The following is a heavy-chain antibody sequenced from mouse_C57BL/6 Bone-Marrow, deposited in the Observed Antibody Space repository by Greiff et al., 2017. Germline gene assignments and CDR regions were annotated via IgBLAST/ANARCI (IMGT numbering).Heavy chain of an antibody. J-gene: IGHJ1*03. CDR3: ARDYGHWYFDV. CDR2: INPSSGYT. V-gene: IGHV1-4*01. CDR1: GYTFTSYT. Sequence: QVQLQQSGAELARPGASVKMSCKASGYTFTSYTMHWVKQRPGQGLEWIGYINPSSGYTKYNQKFKDKATLTADKSSSTAYMQLSSLTSEDSAVYYCARDYGHWYFDVWGTGTTVTVSS. D-gene: IGHD1-1*01.